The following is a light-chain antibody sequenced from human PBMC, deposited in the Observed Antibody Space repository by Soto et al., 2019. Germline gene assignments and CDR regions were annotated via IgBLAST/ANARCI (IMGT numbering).Light chain of an antibody. V-gene: IGKV1-5*03. CDR3: QQYNDYPYT. CDR1: QGISSW. Sequence: IQMTQSPSTLSASVGDRVTITCRASQGISSWLAWYQQKPGKAPKLLIYKESTLESGVPSRFSGSGSGTEFTLTISSLQPDDFATYFCQQYNDYPYTFGQGTKLEIK. CDR2: KES. J-gene: IGKJ2*01.